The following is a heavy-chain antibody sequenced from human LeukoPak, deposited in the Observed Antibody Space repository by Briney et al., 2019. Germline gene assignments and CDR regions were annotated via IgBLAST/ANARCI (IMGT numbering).Heavy chain of an antibody. J-gene: IGHJ6*04. CDR3: ARDMGSFGMDV. D-gene: IGHD3-10*01. CDR2: IYSGGST. V-gene: IGHV3-53*01. CDR1: GFTVSSNY. Sequence: GGSLRLSCAASGFTVSSNYMSWVRQAPGKGLEWVSVIYSGGSTYYADSVKGRFTISRDNSKNTLYLQTNSLRAEDTAVYYCARDMGSFGMDVWGKGTTVTVSS.